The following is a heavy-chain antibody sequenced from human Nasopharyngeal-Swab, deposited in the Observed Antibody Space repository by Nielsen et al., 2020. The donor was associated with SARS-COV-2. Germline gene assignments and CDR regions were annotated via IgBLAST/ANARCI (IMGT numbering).Heavy chain of an antibody. Sequence: SVKVSCKASGGTFSTYGISWVRQAPRQGLEWMGGIIPMFHRANYAQKFQGRVTITADESTSTASMELSSLRSEDTAVYYCAAATTDFWSGYYVRWDDYWGQGTLVTVSS. CDR1: GGTFSTYG. CDR3: AAATTDFWSGYYVRWDDY. V-gene: IGHV1-69*13. D-gene: IGHD3-3*01. J-gene: IGHJ4*02. CDR2: IIPMFHRA.